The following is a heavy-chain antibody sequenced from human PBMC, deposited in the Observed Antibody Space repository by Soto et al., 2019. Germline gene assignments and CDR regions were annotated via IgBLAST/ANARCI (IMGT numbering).Heavy chain of an antibody. CDR2: ISYDGSNK. J-gene: IGHJ4*02. Sequence: PGGSLRLSCAASGFTFSSYAMHWVRRAPGKGLEWVAVISYDGSNKYYADSVKGRFTISRDNSKNTLYLQMNSLRAEDTAVYYCARADYGDYVGHFDYWGQGTLVTVSS. V-gene: IGHV3-30-3*01. CDR3: ARADYGDYVGHFDY. CDR1: GFTFSSYA. D-gene: IGHD4-17*01.